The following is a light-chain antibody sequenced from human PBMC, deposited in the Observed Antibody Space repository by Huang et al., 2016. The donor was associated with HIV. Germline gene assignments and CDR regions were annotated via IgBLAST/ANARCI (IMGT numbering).Light chain of an antibody. Sequence: EIVMTQSPATLSVSPGERATLSCRASQSVSSNLAWHQQKPGQAPRLLIYGAYTRATGIPARFSGSGSGTEFTLTITSLQSEDFAVYYCQQYNNWPYTFGQGTKLEIK. V-gene: IGKV3-15*01. CDR1: QSVSSN. J-gene: IGKJ2*01. CDR3: QQYNNWPYT. CDR2: GAY.